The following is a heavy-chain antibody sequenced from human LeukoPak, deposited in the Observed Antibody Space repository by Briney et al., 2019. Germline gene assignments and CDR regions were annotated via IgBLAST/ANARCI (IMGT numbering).Heavy chain of an antibody. CDR1: GYTFTSYG. CDR2: ISAYNSNT. V-gene: IGHV1-18*01. CDR3: ARVLVKVAAAEYYYGMDV. J-gene: IGHJ6*02. Sequence: ASVKVSCKASGYTFTSYGISWVRQAPGQGLEWMGWISAYNSNTNYAQKLQGRVTMTTDTSTSTAYMELRSLRSDDTAVYYCARVLVKVAAAEYYYGMDVWGQGTTVTVSS. D-gene: IGHD6-13*01.